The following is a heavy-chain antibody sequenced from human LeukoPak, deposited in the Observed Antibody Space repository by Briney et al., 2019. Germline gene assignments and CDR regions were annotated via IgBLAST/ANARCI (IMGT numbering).Heavy chain of an antibody. CDR2: IRYDGSVK. Sequence: GGSLRLSCAASGFTFTNYGMHWVRQAPGKGLEWVTFIRYDGSVKFYADSVKGRFSISRDNSKNTLYLQMNSLRAEDTALYYCARVSMVRGVIGYYFDYWGQGTLVTVSS. D-gene: IGHD3-10*01. CDR1: GFTFTNYG. J-gene: IGHJ4*02. CDR3: ARVSMVRGVIGYYFDY. V-gene: IGHV3-30*02.